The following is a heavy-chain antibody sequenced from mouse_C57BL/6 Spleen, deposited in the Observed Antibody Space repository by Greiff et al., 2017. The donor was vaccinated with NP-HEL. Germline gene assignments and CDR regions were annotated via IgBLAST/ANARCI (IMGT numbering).Heavy chain of an antibody. D-gene: IGHD3-2*02. CDR3: TSPTAQAPYYAMDY. Sequence: QVQLQQSGAELVRPGASVTLSCKASGYTFTDYEMHWVKQTPVHGLEWIGAIDPETGGTAYNQKFKGKAILTADKSSSTAYMELRSLTSEDSAVYYCTSPTAQAPYYAMDYWGQGTSVTVSS. V-gene: IGHV1-15*01. CDR2: IDPETGGT. CDR1: GYTFTDYE. J-gene: IGHJ4*01.